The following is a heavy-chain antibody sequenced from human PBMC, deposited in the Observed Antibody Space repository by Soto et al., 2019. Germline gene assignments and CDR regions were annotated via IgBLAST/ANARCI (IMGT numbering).Heavy chain of an antibody. CDR3: APFGLTGYSSSGFVAA. D-gene: IGHD6-13*01. CDR2: IYWDDDK. J-gene: IGHJ5*02. V-gene: IGHV2-5*02. CDR1: GFSLSTSGAG. Sequence: QITLKESGPTLVKPTQTLTLTCTFSGFSLSTSGAGVGWLRQPPRKALEWLALIYWDDDKRYSASLKSRLTITKVPSTNQVVLRMTIMDPVDTATYYCAPFGLTGYSSSGFVAAWGQGTLVTVSS.